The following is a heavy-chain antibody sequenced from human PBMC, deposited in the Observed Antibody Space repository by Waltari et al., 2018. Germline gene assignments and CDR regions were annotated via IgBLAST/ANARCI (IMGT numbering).Heavy chain of an antibody. J-gene: IGHJ4*02. Sequence: QVQLVASGGGVVQPGRSLRLSCAASGFPFSSFTMHRLRQAPGKGLEWVAVISYDGSNKYYVDSVKGRFTISRDNSKNTLYLQMNSLRAEDTAVYYCARGKLYSSSFDYWGQGTLVTVSS. D-gene: IGHD6-13*01. CDR2: ISYDGSNK. V-gene: IGHV3-30*04. CDR1: GFPFSSFT. CDR3: ARGKLYSSSFDY.